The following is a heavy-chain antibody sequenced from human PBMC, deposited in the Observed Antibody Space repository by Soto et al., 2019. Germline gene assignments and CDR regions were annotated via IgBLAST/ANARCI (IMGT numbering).Heavy chain of an antibody. J-gene: IGHJ4*02. CDR2: INTSGGST. Sequence: ASVKVSCKASGYTFTSYAMNWVRQAPGQGLEWMGIINTSGGSTSYAQKFQGRVTMTRDTSTSTVYMELSSLRSEDTAVYYCARAWGIAAAIDYWGQGTLVTVSS. D-gene: IGHD6-13*01. V-gene: IGHV1-46*03. CDR1: GYTFTSYA. CDR3: ARAWGIAAAIDY.